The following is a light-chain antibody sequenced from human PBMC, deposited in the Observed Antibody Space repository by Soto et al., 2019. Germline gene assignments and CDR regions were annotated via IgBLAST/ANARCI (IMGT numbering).Light chain of an antibody. CDR2: GAS. CDR1: QSVSSN. V-gene: IGKV3-15*01. J-gene: IGKJ5*01. CDR3: QQYNNWPLT. Sequence: EIVRTQSPATLSVSPGERATLSGRASQSVSSNLAWYQQKPGQAPRLLIYGASSRATGIPVMFSGCGSGTEFTLTISSLQSEDFAVYYCQQYNNWPLTFGLGTRLDIK.